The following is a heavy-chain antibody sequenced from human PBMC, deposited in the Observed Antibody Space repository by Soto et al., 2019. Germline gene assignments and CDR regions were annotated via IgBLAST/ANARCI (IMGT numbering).Heavy chain of an antibody. D-gene: IGHD6-19*01. Sequence: QVQLVESGGGVAQPGRSLRLSCAASGFTFSSDGMHWVRQAPGKGLEWVATISDDGSNKYYADSVKGRFTISRDNSKNTLYLQMNSLRVEDTAVYYCGGGWFWADYWGQGTLVTVSS. V-gene: IGHV3-30*03. J-gene: IGHJ4*02. CDR3: GGGWFWADY. CDR1: GFTFSSDG. CDR2: ISDDGSNK.